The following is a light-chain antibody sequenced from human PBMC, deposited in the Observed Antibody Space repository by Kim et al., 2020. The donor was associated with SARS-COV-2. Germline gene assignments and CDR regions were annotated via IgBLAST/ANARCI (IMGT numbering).Light chain of an antibody. CDR2: AAS. CDR3: QQSYSAPLT. CDR1: QSINTY. J-gene: IGKJ4*01. V-gene: IGKV1-39*01. Sequence: DIQMTQSPSSLSASVGDTVTITCRASQSINTYLNWYQHKPEKAPKLLIYAASSLQSGVPSRFSGTGSGTDFTLTISSLQPEDFATYYCQQSYSAPLTFGGGTKVDIK.